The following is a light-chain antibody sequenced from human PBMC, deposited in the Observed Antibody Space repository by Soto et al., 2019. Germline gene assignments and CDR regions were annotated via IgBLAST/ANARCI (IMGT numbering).Light chain of an antibody. Sequence: QSVLTQPPSVSAAPGQKVTISCSGSSSNIGNNYVSWYQQLPGTAPKLLIYGDNNRPSGVPDRFSGSKSGSSASLAITGLQAEDEADYYCQSYDSSLTTFVFGTGTKLTVL. CDR3: QSYDSSLTTFV. V-gene: IGLV1-40*01. J-gene: IGLJ1*01. CDR2: GDN. CDR1: SSNIGNNY.